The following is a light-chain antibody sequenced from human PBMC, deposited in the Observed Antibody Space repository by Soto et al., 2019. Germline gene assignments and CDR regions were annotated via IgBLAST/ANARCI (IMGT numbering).Light chain of an antibody. CDR3: QQYSTLPHT. J-gene: IGKJ2*01. V-gene: IGKV3-20*01. Sequence: ESVLTHSPGTLSLSPGERATLSCSASESVSNSFFAWYQQKPGQAPRLLIYGVSSRATGIPDRFSGSGSGTDFNLTISRLEPEDFVVYYCQQYSTLPHTFGQGTKLEVK. CDR2: GVS. CDR1: ESVSNSF.